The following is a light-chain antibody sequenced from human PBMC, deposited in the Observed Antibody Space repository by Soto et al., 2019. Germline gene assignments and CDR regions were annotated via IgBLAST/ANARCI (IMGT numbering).Light chain of an antibody. V-gene: IGLV2-14*03. CDR3: GSHTTTNTWL. CDR1: SGDLGDFNS. J-gene: IGLJ2*01. Sequence: QSALTQPDSVSGSLGQSISISCIGNSGDLGDFNSVSWYQQHPGKAPKLILFDVYNRPSGVSNRFSGSKSANTASLTIIGLQTEDEADHYCGSHTTTNTWLFGGGTKVTVL. CDR2: DVY.